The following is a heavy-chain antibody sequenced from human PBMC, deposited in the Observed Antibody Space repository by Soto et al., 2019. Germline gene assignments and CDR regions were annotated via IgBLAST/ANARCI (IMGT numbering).Heavy chain of an antibody. CDR1: GGSVSSGSYY. V-gene: IGHV4-61*01. CDR3: ARDRSTYGGGGTGEVKENWFDP. D-gene: IGHD2-8*01. Sequence: SETLSLTCTVSGGSVSSGSYYWSWIRQPPGKGLEWIGYIYYSGDTNYNPSLKSRLIMAIDTSKNQVSLKLTSVTAADTAVYYCARDRSTYGGGGTGEVKENWFDPWGQGALVTVSS. J-gene: IGHJ5*02. CDR2: IYYSGDT.